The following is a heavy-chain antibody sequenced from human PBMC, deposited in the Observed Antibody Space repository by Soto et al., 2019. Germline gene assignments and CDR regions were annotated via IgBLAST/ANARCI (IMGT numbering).Heavy chain of an antibody. J-gene: IGHJ3*02. CDR3: GRDHTHMVTAKINDAFDI. CDR2: IIPIFGTA. V-gene: IGHV1-69*13. CDR1: GGTFSSYA. D-gene: IGHD2-21*02. Sequence: SVKVSCKASGGTFSSYAISWVRQAPGQGLEWMGGIIPIFGTANYAQKFQGRVTITADESTSTAYMELSSLRSEDTAVYYCGRDHTHMVTAKINDAFDIWGQGTMVTVSS.